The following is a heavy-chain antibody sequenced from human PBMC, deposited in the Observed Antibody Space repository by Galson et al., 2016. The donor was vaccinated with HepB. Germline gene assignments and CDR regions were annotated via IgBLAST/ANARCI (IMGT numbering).Heavy chain of an antibody. CDR2: ISGTADAT. CDR3: AKMRGHPTYHYHMDV. V-gene: IGHV3-23*01. Sequence: SLRLSCAASGFTFSNFAMSWVRQAPGRGLEWVSGISGTADATYYADSVRGRFTISSDNSKNTLYLQMNSLRADDTAIYYCAKMRGHPTYHYHMDVWGKGTTVTVSS. CDR1: GFTFSNFA. J-gene: IGHJ6*03.